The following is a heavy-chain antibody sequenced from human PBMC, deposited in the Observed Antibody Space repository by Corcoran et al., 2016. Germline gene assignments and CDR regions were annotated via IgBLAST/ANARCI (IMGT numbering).Heavy chain of an antibody. V-gene: IGHV5-51*01. D-gene: IGHD2-15*01. CDR3: ARSDCSGGYCYRPLFDLTCYF. CDR2: IYPGDSDT. Sequence: EVQLVQSGAEVKKPGESLKISCKGSGYSFTSYWIGWVRQMPGKGLEWMGIIYPGDSDTRYSPSFQGQVTISADKSISTASLQWSSLKASDTAMYYCARSDCSGGYCYRPLFDLTCYFWGQGTLVTVSS. CDR1: GYSFTSYW. J-gene: IGHJ4*02.